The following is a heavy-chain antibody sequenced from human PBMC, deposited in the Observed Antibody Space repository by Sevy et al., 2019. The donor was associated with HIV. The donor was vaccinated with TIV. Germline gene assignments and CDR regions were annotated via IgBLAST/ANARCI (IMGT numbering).Heavy chain of an antibody. D-gene: IGHD4-17*01. CDR1: GFTFKSYG. CDR3: VKGPHPAVTTSYALDV. CDR2: IRNDGSTK. J-gene: IGHJ6*02. Sequence: GGSLRLSCAASGFTFKSYGMHWVRQAPGKGLEWVTFIRNDGSTKYYADSVRGRFTGSRDNSKNTLYLHMNSLRPEDTAVYYCVKGPHPAVTTSYALDVWGQGTTVTVSS. V-gene: IGHV3-30*02.